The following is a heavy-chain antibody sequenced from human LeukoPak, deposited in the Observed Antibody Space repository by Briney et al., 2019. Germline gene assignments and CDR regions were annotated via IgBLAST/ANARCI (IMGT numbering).Heavy chain of an antibody. CDR1: GYSFTSYW. CDR2: IDPSDSYT. CDR3: ARLVVRGVIEDYYGMDV. D-gene: IGHD3-10*01. J-gene: IGHJ6*04. Sequence: GESLRISCKGSGYSFTSYWISWVRQMPGKGLEWMGRIDPSDSYTNYSPSFQGHVTISADKSISTAYLQWSSLKALDTAMYYCARLVVRGVIEDYYGMDVWGKGATVTVSS. V-gene: IGHV5-10-1*01.